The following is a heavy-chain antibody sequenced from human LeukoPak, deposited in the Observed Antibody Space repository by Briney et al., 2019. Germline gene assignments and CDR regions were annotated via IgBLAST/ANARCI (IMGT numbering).Heavy chain of an antibody. CDR2: ISGSGGST. Sequence: PGGSLRLSCAASGFIFSSYWMHWVRQAPGKGLEWVSAISGSGGSTYYADSVKGRFTISRDNSKNTLYLQMNSLRAEDTAVYYCASRDNWNQGDYWGQGTLVTVSS. V-gene: IGHV3-23*01. D-gene: IGHD1-20*01. J-gene: IGHJ4*02. CDR3: ASRDNWNQGDY. CDR1: GFIFSSYW.